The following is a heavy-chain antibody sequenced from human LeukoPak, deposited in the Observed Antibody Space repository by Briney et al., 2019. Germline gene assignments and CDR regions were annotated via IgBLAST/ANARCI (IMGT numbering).Heavy chain of an antibody. D-gene: IGHD2-15*01. V-gene: IGHV3-23*05. CDR2: IKRDGSNT. CDR1: GFTFSEHS. J-gene: IGHJ5*02. CDR3: AKGGYASCFDP. Sequence: GGSLTPSCEASGFTFSEHSMSWVRQAPGKGLEWVSTIKRDGSNTYYTDSVEGRFTISRDNSKNTLYLEMNTLRAEDTAVYYCAKGGYASCFDPWGQGTQVTVSS.